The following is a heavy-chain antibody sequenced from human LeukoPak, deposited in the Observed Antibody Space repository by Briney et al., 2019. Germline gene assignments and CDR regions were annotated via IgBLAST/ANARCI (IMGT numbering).Heavy chain of an antibody. CDR2: ISYDGSNK. D-gene: IGHD3-16*01. Sequence: PGGSLRLSCAASGFTFSSYGMHWVRQAPGKGLEWVAVISYDGSNKYYADSVKGRFTISRDNSKNTLYLQMNSLRAEDTAVYYCARDGGTVEVPYGMDVWGQGATVTVSS. V-gene: IGHV3-30*19. CDR3: ARDGGTVEVPYGMDV. J-gene: IGHJ6*02. CDR1: GFTFSSYG.